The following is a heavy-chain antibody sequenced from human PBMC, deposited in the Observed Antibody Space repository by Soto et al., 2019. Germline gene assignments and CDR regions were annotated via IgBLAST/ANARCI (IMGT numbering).Heavy chain of an antibody. D-gene: IGHD3-9*01. CDR2: ISAYNGNT. V-gene: IGHV1-18*01. J-gene: IGHJ4*02. Sequence: ASVKVSCKASGYTFTSYGISWVRQAPGQGLEWMGWISAYNGNTNYAQKLQGRVTMTTDTSTSTAYMELRSLRSDDTAVYYCARFRSELNYDILTGLPPYYFDYWGQGTLVTVSS. CDR3: ARFRSELNYDILTGLPPYYFDY. CDR1: GYTFTSYG.